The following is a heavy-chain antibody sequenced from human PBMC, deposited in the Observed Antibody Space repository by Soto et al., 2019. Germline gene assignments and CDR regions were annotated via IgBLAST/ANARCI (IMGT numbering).Heavy chain of an antibody. V-gene: IGHV3-23*01. CDR1: GFSFNNYA. CDR3: AKQRVAFTMGDNYYSGMDV. J-gene: IGHJ6*02. D-gene: IGHD6-25*01. CDR2: ISFNGGNK. Sequence: EVQLLESGGELVQPGGSLRLSCAASGFSFNNYAMKWVRQAPGKGLDLIASISFNGGNKHHADSMRGRFTISRDNSKNTLYLHMNMLRVEDTAIYYCAKQRVAFTMGDNYYSGMDVWGQGTMVTVS.